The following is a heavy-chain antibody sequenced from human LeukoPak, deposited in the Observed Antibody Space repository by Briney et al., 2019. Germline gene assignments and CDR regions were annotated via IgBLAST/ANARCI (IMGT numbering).Heavy chain of an antibody. J-gene: IGHJ4*02. V-gene: IGHV7-4-1*02. D-gene: IGHD1-26*01. CDR1: GYIFTRFA. CDR2: INTNTGNP. Sequence: ASVKVSCKASGYIFTRFAMNWVRQAPGQGLEWMGWINTNTGNPTYAQGFTGRFVFSLDTSVSTAYLQISSLKAEDTAVYYCAREAPWDSVDYWGQGTLVTVSS. CDR3: AREAPWDSVDY.